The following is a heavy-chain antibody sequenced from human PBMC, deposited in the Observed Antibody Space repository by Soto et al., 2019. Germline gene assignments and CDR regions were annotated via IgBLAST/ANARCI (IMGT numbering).Heavy chain of an antibody. J-gene: IGHJ6*02. CDR2: IYHSGYT. Sequence: PSETLSLTCAVSGYSISLGYYWTWIRQHPGKGLEWIAYIYHSGYTFYNPSLKSRVTMSVDTSKNQFSLKMRSVTAADTAVYYCAKWEGLGSDYYYYAMDVWGQGTTVTVSS. V-gene: IGHV4-31*11. CDR1: GYSISLGYY. CDR3: AKWEGLGSDYYYYAMDV. D-gene: IGHD1-26*01.